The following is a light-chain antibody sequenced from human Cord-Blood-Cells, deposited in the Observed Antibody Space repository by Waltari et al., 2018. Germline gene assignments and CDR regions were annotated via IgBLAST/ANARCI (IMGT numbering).Light chain of an antibody. CDR2: DAS. V-gene: IGKV1-5*01. CDR1: QSISSW. Sequence: DIQMTQSPSTLSASVGDRVTITCRASQSISSWLAWYQQKPGKAPKLLIYDASSLESGVPSRLSGSGSGTKFTLTISSLQPDDFATYYCQQYNSYWTFGQGTKVEIK. J-gene: IGKJ1*01. CDR3: QQYNSYWT.